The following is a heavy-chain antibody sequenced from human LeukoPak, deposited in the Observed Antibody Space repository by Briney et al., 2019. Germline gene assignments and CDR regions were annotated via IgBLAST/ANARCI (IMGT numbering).Heavy chain of an antibody. D-gene: IGHD3-10*01. J-gene: IGHJ4*01. CDR3: ARDLSYYGSGKIY. CDR1: GYTFTSYG. CDR2: ISAYNGDT. V-gene: IGHV1-18*01. Sequence: ASVKVSCKASGYTFTSYGINWVRQAPGQGLEWMGWISAYNGDTNYAQKLQGRVTMTTDTSTSTAYMELRSLRSDDTAMYYCARDLSYYGSGKIYWGQGTLVTVSS.